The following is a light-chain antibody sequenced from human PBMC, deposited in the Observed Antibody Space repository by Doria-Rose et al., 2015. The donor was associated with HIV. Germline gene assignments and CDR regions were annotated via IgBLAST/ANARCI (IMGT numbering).Light chain of an antibody. CDR3: QQAKSFPLT. CDR1: QDISSW. Sequence: MTQSPSSVSASVGDRVTITCRASQDISSWLAWYQQKPGKAPNLLIYDASSLQSGVPSRFSGSGSGTEFTLTINSLQPEDFATYHCQQAKSFPLTFGGGTKLEIK. CDR2: DAS. V-gene: IGKV1-12*01. J-gene: IGKJ4*01.